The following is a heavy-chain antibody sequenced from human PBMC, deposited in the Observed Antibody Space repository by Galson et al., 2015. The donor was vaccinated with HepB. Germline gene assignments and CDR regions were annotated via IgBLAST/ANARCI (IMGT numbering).Heavy chain of an antibody. CDR2: IWYDGSNL. CDR3: ARDLSTTVVRGVMGDGMDV. Sequence: SLRLSCAASGFTLSAYWMHWVRQAPGKGLEWVAIIWYDGSNLYYGDSVKGRFTISRDTSKNMLYLQMNSLRAEDTAIYYCARDLSTTVVRGVMGDGMDVWGQGTTVTVSS. D-gene: IGHD3-10*01. J-gene: IGHJ6*02. V-gene: IGHV3-33*08. CDR1: GFTLSAYW.